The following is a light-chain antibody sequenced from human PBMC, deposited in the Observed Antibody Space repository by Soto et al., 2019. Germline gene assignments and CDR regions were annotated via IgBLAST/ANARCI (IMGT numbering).Light chain of an antibody. Sequence: EIVLTQSPGTLSLSPGERATLSCRASQSVSSSYLAWYQQKPGQAPRLLIYDASSRATGIPDRFSGSGSGTDFPLTSSVLEPEDFAVYYCKEYCSSLYTFGHGTKLEIK. J-gene: IGKJ2*01. CDR2: DAS. CDR1: QSVSSSY. V-gene: IGKV3-20*01. CDR3: KEYCSSLYT.